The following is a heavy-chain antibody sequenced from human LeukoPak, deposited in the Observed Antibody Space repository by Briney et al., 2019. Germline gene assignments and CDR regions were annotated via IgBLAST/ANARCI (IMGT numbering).Heavy chain of an antibody. V-gene: IGHV3-7*01. J-gene: IGHJ4*02. D-gene: IGHD3-10*01. CDR3: ARGGHRQKEF. CDR2: IKPDGGDR. CDR1: GFTFSNYW. Sequence: GGSLRLSCAASGFTFSNYWMTWVRQSPGKGLEWVAIIKPDGGDRYSVDSEKGRFTVSRDNAKNSLYLQMSSLRAEDTAVYYCARGGHRQKEFWGQGTLVTVSS.